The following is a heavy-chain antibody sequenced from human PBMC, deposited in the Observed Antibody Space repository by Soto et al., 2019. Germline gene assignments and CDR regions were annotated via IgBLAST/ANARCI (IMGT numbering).Heavy chain of an antibody. D-gene: IGHD4-17*01. J-gene: IGHJ4*02. CDR3: ARDRNYGDFDY. CDR1: GGTFSTYT. CDR2: ISAYNGNT. V-gene: IGHV1-18*01. Sequence: ASVKVYCKASGGTFSTYTITWVRQAPGQGLEWMGWISAYNGNTNYAQKLQGRVTMTTDTSTSTAYMELRSLRSDDTAVYYCARDRNYGDFDYWGQGTLVTVSS.